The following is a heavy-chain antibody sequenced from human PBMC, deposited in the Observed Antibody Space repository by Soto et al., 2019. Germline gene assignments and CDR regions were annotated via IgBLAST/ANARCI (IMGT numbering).Heavy chain of an antibody. CDR2: ISYDGSNK. CDR3: ARDKRDLRFLEWSYYFDY. D-gene: IGHD3-3*01. V-gene: IGHV3-30-3*01. Sequence: QVQLVESGGGVVQPGRSLRLSCAASGFTFSSCAMHWVRQAPGKGLEWVAVISYDGSNKYYADSVKGRFTVSRDNSKNTLYLQVNSLRAEDTAVYYCARDKRDLRFLEWSYYFDYWGQGTLVTDSS. CDR1: GFTFSSCA. J-gene: IGHJ4*02.